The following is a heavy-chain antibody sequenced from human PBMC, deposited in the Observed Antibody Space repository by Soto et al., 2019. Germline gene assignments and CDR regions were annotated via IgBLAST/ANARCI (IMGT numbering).Heavy chain of an antibody. J-gene: IGHJ6*02. CDR1: GYSFTSYW. D-gene: IGHD3-22*01. CDR2: IDPSDSYT. V-gene: IGHV5-10-1*01. Sequence: GESLKICCKGSGYSFTSYWISWVRQMPGKGLEWMGRIDPSDSYTNYSPSFQGHVTISADKSISTAYLQWSSLKASDTAMYYCARTEYYYDSSGTNYYYGMDVWGQGTTVTAP. CDR3: ARTEYYYDSSGTNYYYGMDV.